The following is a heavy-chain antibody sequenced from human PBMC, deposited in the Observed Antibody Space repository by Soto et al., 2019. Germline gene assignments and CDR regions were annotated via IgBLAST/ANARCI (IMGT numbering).Heavy chain of an antibody. J-gene: IGHJ3*01. CDR2: ISSSSSTK. CDR1: GFTFSGYN. D-gene: IGHD3-22*01. V-gene: IGHV3-48*01. Sequence: VGSLRLSCAASGFTFSGYNMNWVRQAPGKGLEWVSYISSSSSTKYYADSVKGRFTISRDNAKNSLYLQMNSLRAEDTAVYYCARDQLYYNDISGRPLNAFDVWGQGTMVTVSS. CDR3: ARDQLYYNDISGRPLNAFDV.